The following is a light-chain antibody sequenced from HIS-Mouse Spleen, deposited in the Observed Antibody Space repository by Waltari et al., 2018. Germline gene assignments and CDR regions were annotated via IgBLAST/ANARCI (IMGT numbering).Light chain of an antibody. CDR1: SSDVGGYKY. V-gene: IGLV2-14*03. CDR2: DVS. Sequence: QSALPQPASVSGSPGQSITLSCTGTSSDVGGYKYVSWYQQHPGKAPKLMIYDVSNRPSGVSNRFSGSKSGNTASLTISGLQAEDEADYYCSSYTSSSTYVFGTGTKVTVL. J-gene: IGLJ1*01. CDR3: SSYTSSSTYV.